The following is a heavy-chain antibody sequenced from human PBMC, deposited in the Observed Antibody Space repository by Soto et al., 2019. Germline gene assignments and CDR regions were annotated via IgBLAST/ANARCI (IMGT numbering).Heavy chain of an antibody. D-gene: IGHD2-21*02. CDR1: GGSISSYY. V-gene: IGHV4-59*01. J-gene: IGHJ6*02. Sequence: SETLSLTCTVSGGSISSYYWSWIRQPPGKGLEWIGYMYNTGSTIYNPSLKSRVTISVDTSKNQFSLKLNSVTAADTAVYYCARDLWGYCGADCNPRAVWAQGTTVTVSS. CDR2: MYNTGST. CDR3: ARDLWGYCGADCNPRAV.